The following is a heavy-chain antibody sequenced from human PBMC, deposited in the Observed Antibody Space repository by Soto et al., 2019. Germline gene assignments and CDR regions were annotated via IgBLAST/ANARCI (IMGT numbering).Heavy chain of an antibody. CDR3: ASWAGYSK. D-gene: IGHD3-9*01. V-gene: IGHV1-8*01. Sequence: QVQLVQSGAEVKKPGASVKVSCKASGYTFTNYDINWVRQATGQGLEWMGWMRPNNGNTGYAQKFQGRVTMTRNAPINTAYMELSSLRSEDTAVYYGASWAGYSKWGQGTLVTVSS. CDR1: GYTFTNYD. J-gene: IGHJ4*02. CDR2: MRPNNGNT.